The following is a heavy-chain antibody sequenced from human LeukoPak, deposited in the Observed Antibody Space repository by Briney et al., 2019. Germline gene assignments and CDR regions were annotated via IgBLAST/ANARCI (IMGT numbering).Heavy chain of an antibody. D-gene: IGHD5-24*01. CDR2: IYYSGST. J-gene: IGHJ6*03. CDR3: AREVEPLYYYYYMDV. V-gene: IGHV4-59*01. CDR1: GGSINNYY. Sequence: SETLSLTCTVSGGSINNYYWSWIRQPPGKGLEWIGYIYYSGSTNYNPSLKSRVAISLDTSKNQFSLKLSSVTAADTAVYYCAREVEPLYYYYYMDVWGKGTTVTVSS.